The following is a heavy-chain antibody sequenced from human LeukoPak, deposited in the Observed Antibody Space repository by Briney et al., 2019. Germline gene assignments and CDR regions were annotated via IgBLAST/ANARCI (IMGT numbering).Heavy chain of an antibody. CDR3: AKDTDFWSSNYFDY. CDR2: ISYDGSNK. CDR1: GFTFSSYA. J-gene: IGHJ4*02. V-gene: IGHV3-30-3*01. D-gene: IGHD3-3*01. Sequence: GGSLRLSCAASGFTFSSYAMHWVRQAPGKGLEWVAVISYDGSNKFYADSVKGRFTISRDNSKNTLYLQMNSLRAEDTAVYYCAKDTDFWSSNYFDYWGQGTLVTVSS.